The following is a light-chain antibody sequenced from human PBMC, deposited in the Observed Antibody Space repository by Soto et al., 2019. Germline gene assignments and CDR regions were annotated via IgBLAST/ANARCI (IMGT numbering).Light chain of an antibody. CDR3: QQYDHVLRNT. CDR2: DAS. Sequence: DIPITQSPSSLSASVGDRVTITCQASQDISNYLNWYQQRPGEAPNLLIYDASALAPGVPSRFSGSGSGTDFTLTITSLQPEDAATYYCQQYDHVLRNTFGQGTKLGIK. CDR1: QDISNY. V-gene: IGKV1-33*01. J-gene: IGKJ2*01.